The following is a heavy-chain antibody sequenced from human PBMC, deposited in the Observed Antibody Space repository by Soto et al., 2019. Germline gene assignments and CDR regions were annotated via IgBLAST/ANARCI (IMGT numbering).Heavy chain of an antibody. J-gene: IGHJ6*03. Sequence: PGRSLRLSCAASGFTFSTYAMSLVRQAPGKGLEWVSVISGSGGDTYYADSVKGRFTIARDNSKNTLSLQMNSLRAEDTAVYYCAKDRSRQGVTIFGVVTTSPDYYYYMDVWGKGTTVTVSS. V-gene: IGHV3-23*01. D-gene: IGHD3-3*01. CDR2: ISGSGGDT. CDR1: GFTFSTYA. CDR3: AKDRSRQGVTIFGVVTTSPDYYYYMDV.